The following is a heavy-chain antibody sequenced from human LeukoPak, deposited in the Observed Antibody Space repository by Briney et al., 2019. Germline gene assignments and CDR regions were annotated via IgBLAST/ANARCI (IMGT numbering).Heavy chain of an antibody. J-gene: IGHJ6*03. V-gene: IGHV1-8*01. CDR1: GYTFTSYD. CDR3: ARVAPFGEWYCYMDV. CDR2: MNPNSGNT. D-gene: IGHD3-10*01. Sequence: ASVKVSCKASGYTFTSYDINWVRQATGQGLEWMGWMNPNSGNTGYAQKFQGRVTMTRNTSISTAYMELSSLRSEDTAVYYCARVAPFGEWYCYMDVWDKGTTVTVSS.